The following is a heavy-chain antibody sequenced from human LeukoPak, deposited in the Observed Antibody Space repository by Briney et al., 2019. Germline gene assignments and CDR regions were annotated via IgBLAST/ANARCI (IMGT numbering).Heavy chain of an antibody. J-gene: IGHJ3*02. V-gene: IGHV1-18*01. CDR3: ARDRSDTAMVTRDAFDI. CDR1: GYTFTSYG. CDR2: ISAYNGNT. D-gene: IGHD5-18*01. Sequence: ASVTVSCKASGYTFTSYGISWVRQAPGQGLEWMGWISAYNGNTNYAQKLQGRVTVTTDTSTSTAYMELRSLRSDDTAVYYCARDRSDTAMVTRDAFDIWGQGTMVTVSS.